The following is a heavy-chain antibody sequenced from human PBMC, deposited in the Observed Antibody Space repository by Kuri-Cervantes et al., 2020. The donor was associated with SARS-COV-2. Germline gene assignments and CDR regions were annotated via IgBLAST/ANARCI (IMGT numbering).Heavy chain of an antibody. CDR1: GFTFGDYA. D-gene: IGHD3-9*01. CDR3: TTTGVLRYFDWLLENYYYYYMDV. CDR2: IRSKAYGGTT. V-gene: IGHV3-49*04. Sequence: GSLKISCTASGFTFGDYAMSWVRQAPGKGLEWVGFIRSKAYGGTTDYAAPVKGRFTISRDDSKNTLYLQMNSLKTEDTAVYYCTTTGVLRYFDWLLENYYYYYMDVWGKGTTVTVSS. J-gene: IGHJ6*03.